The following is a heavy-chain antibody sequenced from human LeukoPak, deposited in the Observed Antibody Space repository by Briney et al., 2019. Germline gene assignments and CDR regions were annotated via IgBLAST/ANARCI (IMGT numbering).Heavy chain of an antibody. CDR1: GGSISISSYC. V-gene: IGHV4-39*01. Sequence: PSETLSLTCTVSGGSISISSYCWGWIRQPPGKGLEWIGSIYYSGSTYYNPSLKSRVTISVDTSKNQFSLKLSSVTAADTAVYYCARPAAGYSRAFHYWGQGTLVTVSS. J-gene: IGHJ4*02. D-gene: IGHD6-13*01. CDR2: IYYSGST. CDR3: ARPAAGYSRAFHY.